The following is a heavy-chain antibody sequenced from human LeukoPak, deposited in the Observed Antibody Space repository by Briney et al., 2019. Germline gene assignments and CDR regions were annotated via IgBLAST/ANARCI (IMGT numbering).Heavy chain of an antibody. D-gene: IGHD6-19*01. Sequence: GGSLRLSCAASGFSFSSYEMDWVRQAPGKGLEWVSYISGSGSTIYYADSVKGRFTISRDNAKNSLHLQMNSLRAEDTAVYYCARDLNGWYGRVDNWGQGTLVTVSS. CDR1: GFSFSSYE. CDR2: ISGSGSTI. J-gene: IGHJ4*02. V-gene: IGHV3-48*03. CDR3: ARDLNGWYGRVDN.